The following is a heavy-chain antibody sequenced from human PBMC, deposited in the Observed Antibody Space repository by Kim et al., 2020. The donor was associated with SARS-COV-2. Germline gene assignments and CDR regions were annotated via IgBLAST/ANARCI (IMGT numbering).Heavy chain of an antibody. CDR3: ARTGSRGVGRNRGDDI. D-gene: IGHD3-10*01. Sequence: SETLSLTCAVSGGSISSSNWWSWVRQPPGKGLEWIGEIYHSGSTNYNPSLKSRVTISVDKSKNQFSLKLSSVTAADTAVYYCARTGSRGVGRNRGDDIWGQGTMVTVSS. V-gene: IGHV4-4*02. J-gene: IGHJ3*02. CDR2: IYHSGST. CDR1: GGSISSSNW.